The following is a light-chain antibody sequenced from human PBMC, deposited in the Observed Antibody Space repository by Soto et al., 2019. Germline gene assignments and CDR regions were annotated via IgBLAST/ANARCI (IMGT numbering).Light chain of an antibody. CDR2: DVS. J-gene: IGLJ2*01. Sequence: QSALTQPASVSGSPGQSITISCTGTSSDVGGYNYVSWYQQHPGKAPKLMIYDVSNRPSGVSNRFSGSKSGNTASLTISGLQAEDEADHYCSSYTSSSTLLGGGTKLTVL. V-gene: IGLV2-14*01. CDR1: SSDVGGYNY. CDR3: SSYTSSSTL.